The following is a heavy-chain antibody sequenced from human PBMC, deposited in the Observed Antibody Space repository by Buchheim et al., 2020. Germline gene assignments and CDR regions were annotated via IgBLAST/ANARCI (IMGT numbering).Heavy chain of an antibody. CDR3: ARDPNGSFDY. Sequence: EVRLVESGGGLVHPGGSLRLSCAASGFTFSRFAMSWIRQAPGKGLEWVSTITGGGVTTNYADSAKGRFTISRDNSKNMLYLQMSNLRAEDTALYYCARDPNGSFDYWGQGTL. CDR2: ITGGGVTT. CDR1: GFTFSRFA. V-gene: IGHV3-23*04. J-gene: IGHJ4*02. D-gene: IGHD1-26*01.